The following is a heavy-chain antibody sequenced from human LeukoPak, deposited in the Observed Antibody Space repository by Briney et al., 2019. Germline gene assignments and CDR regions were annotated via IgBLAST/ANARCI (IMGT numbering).Heavy chain of an antibody. V-gene: IGHV3-7*01. J-gene: IGHJ4*02. CDR3: ATIVGYCSSTSCPKSNSPNS. Sequence: PGGSLRLSCEASGFTFSSYWMTWVRQAPGKGLEWVASIKQDGSEKYYVDSVKGRFTISRDNSKNTLYLQMNSLRAEDTAAYYCATIVGYCSSTSCPKSNSPNSWGQGTLVSVSS. D-gene: IGHD2-2*01. CDR1: GFTFSSYW. CDR2: IKQDGSEK.